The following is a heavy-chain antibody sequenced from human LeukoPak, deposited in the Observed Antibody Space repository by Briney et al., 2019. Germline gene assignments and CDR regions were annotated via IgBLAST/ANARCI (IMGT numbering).Heavy chain of an antibody. CDR3: ARNDRGAFDI. V-gene: IGHV3-53*01. D-gene: IGHD3-22*01. CDR2: ISSGGNT. CDR1: GCTVSRNY. Sequence: GGSLRLSCAASGCTVSRNYMSWVRQAPGKGLEWVSVISSGGNTYYTDSVKGRFTISRDNSKNTLYLQMSSLRVEDTAVYYCARNDRGAFDIWGQGTMVTVSS. J-gene: IGHJ3*02.